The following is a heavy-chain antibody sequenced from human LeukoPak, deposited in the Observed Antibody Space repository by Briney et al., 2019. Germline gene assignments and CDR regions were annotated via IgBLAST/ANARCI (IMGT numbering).Heavy chain of an antibody. Sequence: PGGSLRLSCAASGFTFSRYAMSWVGQAPGKGLDGVSGISGSGGSTHYADSVKDRFTLSRDNYKNTLYLPMHSLRAEDTAVYDCAKETVVVVAATPDTIDIWGQGTMVTVSS. D-gene: IGHD2-15*01. V-gene: IGHV3-23*01. J-gene: IGHJ3*02. CDR2: ISGSGGST. CDR3: AKETVVVVAATPDTIDI. CDR1: GFTFSRYA.